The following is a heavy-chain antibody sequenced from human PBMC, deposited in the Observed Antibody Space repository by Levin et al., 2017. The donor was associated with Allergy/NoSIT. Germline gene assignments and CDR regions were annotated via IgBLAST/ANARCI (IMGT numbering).Heavy chain of an antibody. CDR3: ASFGEPLDY. V-gene: IGHV3-33*01. CDR1: GFTFSSYG. CDR2: IWYDGSNK. D-gene: IGHD1-14*01. J-gene: IGHJ4*02. Sequence: PGESLKISCAASGFTFSSYGMHWVRQAPGKGLEWVAVIWYDGSNKYYADSVKGRFTISRDNSKNTLYLQMNSLRAEDTAVYYCASFGEPLDYWGQGTLVTVSS.